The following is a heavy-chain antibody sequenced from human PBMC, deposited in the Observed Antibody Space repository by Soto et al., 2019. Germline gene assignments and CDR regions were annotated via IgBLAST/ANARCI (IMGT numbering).Heavy chain of an antibody. D-gene: IGHD1-1*01. CDR3: AEDSAYKAGAGDCEN. CDR2: ITGDGGST. CDR1: GFTFSNYA. Sequence: EVQLSESGGALVQPGGSLRLSCAGSGFTFSNYAMSWVRQAPGKGLEWVSAITGDGGSTLYAESVKGRFTISRDDSKRTVWLQMKSLRGEETAVYYCAEDSAYKAGAGDCENWGQGTLVTVSS. J-gene: IGHJ4*02. V-gene: IGHV3-23*01.